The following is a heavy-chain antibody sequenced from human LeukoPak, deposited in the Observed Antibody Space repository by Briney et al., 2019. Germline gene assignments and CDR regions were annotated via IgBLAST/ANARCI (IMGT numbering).Heavy chain of an antibody. CDR3: ARRKVTIFGVVPDV. V-gene: IGHV3-53*01. CDR2: IYSGGST. CDR1: GFTVSSNY. J-gene: IGHJ6*02. D-gene: IGHD3-3*01. Sequence: PGGSLRLSCAASGFTVSSNYMSWVRQAPGKGLEWVSVIYSGGSTYYADSVKGRFTISRDNSKNTLYLQMNSLRAKDTAVYYCARRKVTIFGVVPDVWGQGTTVTVSS.